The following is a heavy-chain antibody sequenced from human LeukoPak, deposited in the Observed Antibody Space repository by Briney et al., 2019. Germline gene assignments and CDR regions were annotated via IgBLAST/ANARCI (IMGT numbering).Heavy chain of an antibody. CDR3: ATKAPPPGGNSLDY. V-gene: IGHV1-69*13. J-gene: IGHJ4*02. CDR2: IIPIFGTA. Sequence: SVKVSCKASGGTFSSYAISWVRQAPGQGLEWMGGIIPIFGTANYAQKFQGRVTITADESTSTAYMELSSLRSEDTAVYYCATKAPPPGGNSLDYWGQGTLVTVSS. CDR1: GGTFSSYA. D-gene: IGHD4-23*01.